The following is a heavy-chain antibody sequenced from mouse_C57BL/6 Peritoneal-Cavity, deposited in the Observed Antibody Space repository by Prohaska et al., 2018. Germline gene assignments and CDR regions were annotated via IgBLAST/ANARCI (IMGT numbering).Heavy chain of an antibody. CDR1: GYTFTSYW. J-gene: IGHJ3*01. V-gene: IGHV1-55*01. CDR2: IYPGSGST. CDR3: ASGGYEEFAY. D-gene: IGHD2-10*02. Sequence: QVQLQQPGAELVKPGASVKMSCKASGYTFTSYWITWVKQRHGQGLEWIGDIYPGSGSTNYNEKFKSKATLTVDTSSSTAYMHLSSLTSEDSAVYYCASGGYEEFAYWGQGTLVTVSA.